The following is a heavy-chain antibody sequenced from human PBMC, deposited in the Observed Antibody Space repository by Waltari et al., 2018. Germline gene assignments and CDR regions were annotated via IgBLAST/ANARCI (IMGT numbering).Heavy chain of an antibody. CDR1: GYTFTGYY. Sequence: QVQLVQSGAEVKKPGASVKVSCKASGYTFTGYYMPWVRQAPGQGLEWMGWINPNSGGTNYAQKFQGRVTMTRDTSISTAYMELSRLRSDDTAVYYCARDAYCSSTSCYTLGYWGQGTLVTVSS. J-gene: IGHJ4*02. V-gene: IGHV1-2*02. CDR2: INPNSGGT. CDR3: ARDAYCSSTSCYTLGY. D-gene: IGHD2-2*02.